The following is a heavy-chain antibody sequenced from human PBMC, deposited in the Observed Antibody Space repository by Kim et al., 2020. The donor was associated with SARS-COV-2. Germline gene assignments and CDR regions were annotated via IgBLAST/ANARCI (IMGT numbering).Heavy chain of an antibody. J-gene: IGHJ4*02. D-gene: IGHD4-17*01. CDR3: ARAPPTVTKVALASYFDY. CDR1: GGSISSYY. CDR2: IYYSGST. Sequence: SETLSLTCTVSGGSISSYYWSWIRQPPGKGLEWIGYIYYSGSTNYNPSLKSRVTISVDTSKNQFSLKLSSVTAADTAVYYCARAPPTVTKVALASYFDYWGQGTLVTVSS. V-gene: IGHV4-59*13.